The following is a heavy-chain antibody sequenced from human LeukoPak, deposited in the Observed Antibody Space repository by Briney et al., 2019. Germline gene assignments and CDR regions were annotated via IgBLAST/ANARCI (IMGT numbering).Heavy chain of an antibody. V-gene: IGHV3-21*04. CDR1: GFSFETYA. J-gene: IGHJ4*02. CDR2: ISGSSSHI. D-gene: IGHD3-3*01. CDR3: ARGGKFLRSGPDY. Sequence: PGGSLRLSCAASGFSFETYAMSWVRQAPGKGLECVSSISGSSSHIYYADSVKGRFTISRDNAQNSLYLQMNSLRVEDTAFYYCARGGKFLRSGPDYWGQGTLVIVSS.